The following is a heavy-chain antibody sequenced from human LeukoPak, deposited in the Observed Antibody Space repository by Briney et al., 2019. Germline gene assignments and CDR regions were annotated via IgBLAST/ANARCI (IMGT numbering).Heavy chain of an antibody. J-gene: IGHJ4*02. D-gene: IGHD4-17*01. CDR3: ARDGPTVTPSIPFDF. CDR2: ISSSSSYI. V-gene: IGHV3-21*01. Sequence: PGGSLRLSCAASGFTFSSYSMNWVRQAPGKGLEWVSSISSSSSYICYADSVKGRFTISRDNAKNSLYLQMSSLRVEDTAIYYCARDGPTVTPSIPFDFWGQGTLVTVSS. CDR1: GFTFSSYS.